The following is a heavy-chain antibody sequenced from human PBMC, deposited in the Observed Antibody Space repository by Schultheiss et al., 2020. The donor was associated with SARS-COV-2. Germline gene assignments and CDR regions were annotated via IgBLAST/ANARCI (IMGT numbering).Heavy chain of an antibody. D-gene: IGHD3-9*01. Sequence: GSLRLSCAASGFTFSSYAMSWVRQAPGKGLEWIGYIYYSGSTYYNPSLKSRVTISGDTSRKQFSLKLSSVSAADTAIYYCATDRDWAFDYWGQGTLVTVSS. CDR2: IYYSGST. V-gene: IGHV4-59*12. CDR1: GFTFSSYA. CDR3: ATDRDWAFDY. J-gene: IGHJ4*02.